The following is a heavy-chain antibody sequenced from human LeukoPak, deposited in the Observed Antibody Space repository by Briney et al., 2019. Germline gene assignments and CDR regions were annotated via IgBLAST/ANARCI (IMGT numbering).Heavy chain of an antibody. V-gene: IGHV3-7*01. CDR1: RFTLSSHW. Sequence: GGSLRLSCAASRFTLSSHWMSWVRQAPGKGLEWVANIKQDGSEIHYVDSVKGRFTFSRDNAKNPLYLQMNSLRAEDTAVYYCAGDTSVTPFDIWGQGTMVTVSS. D-gene: IGHD4-17*01. CDR2: IKQDGSEI. J-gene: IGHJ3*02. CDR3: AGDTSVTPFDI.